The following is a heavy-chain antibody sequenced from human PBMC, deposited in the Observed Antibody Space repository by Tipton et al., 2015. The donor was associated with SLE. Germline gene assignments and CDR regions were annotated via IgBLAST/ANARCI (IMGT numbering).Heavy chain of an antibody. D-gene: IGHD4-11*01. CDR3: ARDLSTTAFEGSYFDY. V-gene: IGHV5-51*03. J-gene: IGHJ4*02. CDR2: IYPDNSDT. Sequence: QLVQSGPEVKKPGESLKISCKGSGYNFFGYWIAWVRHMPGKGLEWMGIIYPDNSDTRYSPSFQGQVTISADKSIDTAYLQWDSLKASDTAMYYCARDLSTTAFEGSYFDYWGQGTLVTVSS. CDR1: GYNFFGYW.